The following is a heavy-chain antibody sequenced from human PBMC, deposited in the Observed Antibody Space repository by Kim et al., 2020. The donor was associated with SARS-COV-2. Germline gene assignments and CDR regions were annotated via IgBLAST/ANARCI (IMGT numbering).Heavy chain of an antibody. CDR2: ISGSGGNT. Sequence: GGSLRLSCAASGFTFSNYAMSWVRQAPGKGLEWVSSISGSGGNTYYADSVKGRFTISRDSSKNTLYLQMNSLRGEDTAVYYCAKFSTYDYNWGGDFDYWGQGTLVSVSS. D-gene: IGHD3-16*01. J-gene: IGHJ4*02. CDR3: AKFSTYDYNWGGDFDY. V-gene: IGHV3-23*01. CDR1: GFTFSNYA.